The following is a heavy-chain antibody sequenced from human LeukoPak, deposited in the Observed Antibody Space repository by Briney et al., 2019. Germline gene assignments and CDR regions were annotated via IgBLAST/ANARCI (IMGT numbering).Heavy chain of an antibody. CDR3: ARAGGSYRSYASDI. CDR1: GGSISSGSYY. J-gene: IGHJ3*02. CDR2: IYTSGST. D-gene: IGHD1-26*01. Sequence: PSQTLSLTCTVSGGSISSGSYYWSWLRQPAGKGLEWIGRIYTSGSTNYNPSLKSRVTISVDTSKNQFSLKLSSVTAADTAVYYCARAGGSYRSYASDIWGQGTMVTVSS. V-gene: IGHV4-61*02.